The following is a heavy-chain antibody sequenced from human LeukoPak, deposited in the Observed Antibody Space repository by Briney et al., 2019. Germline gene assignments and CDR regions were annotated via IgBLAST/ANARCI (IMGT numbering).Heavy chain of an antibody. V-gene: IGHV4-59*11. Sequence: SETLSLTCTVSGGSINSHFWIWIRQPPGKELEGIGYIYYTGSTNYNPSLKSRVTISVDTSKNQFSLKLRSVTAADTAVYYCARATDSSGYYYRGATRYYFDYWGQGTLVTVSS. CDR3: ARATDSSGYYYRGATRYYFDY. CDR2: IYYTGST. CDR1: GGSINSHF. J-gene: IGHJ4*02. D-gene: IGHD3-22*01.